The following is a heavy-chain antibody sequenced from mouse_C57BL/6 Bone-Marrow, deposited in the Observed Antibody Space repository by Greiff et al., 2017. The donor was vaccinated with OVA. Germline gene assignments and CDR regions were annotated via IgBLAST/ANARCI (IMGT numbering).Heavy chain of an antibody. CDR3: ARWAYYDYDGPYAMDY. V-gene: IGHV1-80*01. CDR2: IYPGDGDT. CDR1: GYAFSSYW. D-gene: IGHD2-4*01. J-gene: IGHJ4*01. Sequence: QVQLKESGAELVKPGASVKISCKASGYAFSSYWMNWVKQRPGKGLEWIGQIYPGDGDTNYNGKFKGKATLTADKSSSTAYMQLSSLTSEDSAVYFCARWAYYDYDGPYAMDYWGQGTSVTVSS.